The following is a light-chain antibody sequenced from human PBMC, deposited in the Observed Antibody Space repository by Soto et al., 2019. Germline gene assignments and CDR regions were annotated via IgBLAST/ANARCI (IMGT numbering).Light chain of an antibody. CDR3: TSYSTSNSYV. Sequence: QSALTQPASVSGSPGQSITISCTGSSSDVGGYNFVSWYQQHPGKAPKLMIYEVSNRPSGVSNRFSGSKSGNTASLTISGLQAEDEADDYCTSYSTSNSYVFGAGTKVTVL. CDR2: EVS. V-gene: IGLV2-14*01. CDR1: SSDVGGYNF. J-gene: IGLJ1*01.